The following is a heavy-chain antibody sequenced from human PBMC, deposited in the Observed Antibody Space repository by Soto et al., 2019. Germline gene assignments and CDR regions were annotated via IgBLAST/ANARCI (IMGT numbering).Heavy chain of an antibody. D-gene: IGHD5-12*01. Sequence: SETLSLTCTVSGGSISHHYWSWIRQPAGTRLEWIGRMYVTGTTNYNPSLKNRVSMSIDTSKNQFSLKLSSVTAADTAVYYCARDGGYTGYEEGNPFDIWGQGTMVTVS. CDR3: ARDGGYTGYEEGNPFDI. CDR1: GGSISHHY. V-gene: IGHV4-4*07. CDR2: MYVTGTT. J-gene: IGHJ3*02.